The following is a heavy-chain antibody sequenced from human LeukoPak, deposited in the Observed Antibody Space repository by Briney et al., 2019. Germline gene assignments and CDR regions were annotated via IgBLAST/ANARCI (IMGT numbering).Heavy chain of an antibody. J-gene: IGHJ4*02. CDR1: GYRFTSYW. Sequence: GESLKISCKGSGYRFTSYWIGWVRQMPGKGLEWMGIIYPGDSDTRCSPSFQGQVTISADKSISTAYLQWSSLKASDTAMYFCARHEANGHYSFDYWGQGTLVTVSS. CDR2: IYPGDSDT. D-gene: IGHD2-8*01. CDR3: ARHEANGHYSFDY. V-gene: IGHV5-51*01.